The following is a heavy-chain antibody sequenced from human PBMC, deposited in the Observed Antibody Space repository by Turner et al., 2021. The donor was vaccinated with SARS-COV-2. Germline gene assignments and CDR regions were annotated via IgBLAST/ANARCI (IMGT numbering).Heavy chain of an antibody. CDR1: GFTVHNNY. V-gene: IGHV3-53*04. D-gene: IGHD2-2*01. CDR3: TTSPAVGY. J-gene: IGHJ4*02. Sequence: VQLVASGGGLALPGGSLGLSCAASGFTVHNNYMTWVRQAPGKGLEWVSVIYSGGKTYYADSVKGRFTISRHSSKNTLYLQMTSLRPEDTAMYYCTTSPAVGYWGQGTLVTVSS. CDR2: IYSGGKT.